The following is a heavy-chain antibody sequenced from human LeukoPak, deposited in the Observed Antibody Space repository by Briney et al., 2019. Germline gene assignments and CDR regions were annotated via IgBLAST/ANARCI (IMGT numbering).Heavy chain of an antibody. CDR3: TLGDSGTRDY. CDR2: IRSKANNYAT. Sequence: GGSPRLSCATSGFTFSGSAMHWVRQASGKGLEWVGRIRSKANNYATAYAASVKGRFTISRDDSRNTAYLQMNSLKTEDTAVYYCTLGDSGTRDYWGQGTLVTVSS. V-gene: IGHV3-73*01. CDR1: GFTFSGSA. D-gene: IGHD1-26*01. J-gene: IGHJ4*02.